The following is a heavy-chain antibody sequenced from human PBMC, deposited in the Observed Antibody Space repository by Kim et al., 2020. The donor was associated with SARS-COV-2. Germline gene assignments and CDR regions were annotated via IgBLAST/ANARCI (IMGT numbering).Heavy chain of an antibody. Sequence: VSARFTISRDKPQNTLYLQMNSLRAEDTAVYYCAKDVQNIGVVTALGGVYWGQGTLVTVSS. V-gene: IGHV3-23*01. CDR3: AKDVQNIGVVTALGGVY. D-gene: IGHD2-21*02. J-gene: IGHJ4*02.